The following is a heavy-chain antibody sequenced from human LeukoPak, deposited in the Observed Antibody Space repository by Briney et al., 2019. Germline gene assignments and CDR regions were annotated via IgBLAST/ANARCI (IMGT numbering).Heavy chain of an antibody. CDR2: INPNSGGT. Sequence: ASVKVSCKASGYTFTSHYIHWVRQAPGQGLEWMGWINPNSGGTNYAQKFQGRVTMTRDTSISTAYMELSRLRSDDTAVYYCASSSIAVAGTDYWGQGTLVTVSS. CDR1: GYTFTSHY. CDR3: ASSSIAVAGTDY. D-gene: IGHD6-19*01. J-gene: IGHJ4*02. V-gene: IGHV1-2*02.